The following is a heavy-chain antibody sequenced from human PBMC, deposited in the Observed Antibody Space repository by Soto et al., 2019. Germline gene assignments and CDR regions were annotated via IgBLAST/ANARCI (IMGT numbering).Heavy chain of an antibody. CDR3: ARHVREDNKRFLDP. CDR2: IFPHDLSV. CDR1: GYTFTPYW. D-gene: IGHD3-3*01. Sequence: GESLKISCKGSGYTFTPYWIGCVRQMPGKGLEWMGSIFPHDLSVRYSPSFQGQVTISVDKSITTAYLQWSSLKVTDTATYYCARHVREDNKRFLDPWDQGTLVTVSS. J-gene: IGHJ5*02. V-gene: IGHV5-51*01.